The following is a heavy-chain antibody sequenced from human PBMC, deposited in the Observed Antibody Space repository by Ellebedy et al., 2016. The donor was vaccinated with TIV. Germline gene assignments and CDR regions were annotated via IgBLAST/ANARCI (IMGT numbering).Heavy chain of an antibody. V-gene: IGHV3-9*01. CDR3: AKGGMWYYFDY. D-gene: IGHD2-21*01. CDR2: ISWNSGSI. J-gene: IGHJ4*02. Sequence: SLKISXAASGFTFDDYAMHWVRQAPGKGLEWVSGISWNSGSIGYADSVKGRFTISRDNAKNSLYLQMNSLRAEDTALYYCAKGGMWYYFDYWGQGTLVTVSS. CDR1: GFTFDDYA.